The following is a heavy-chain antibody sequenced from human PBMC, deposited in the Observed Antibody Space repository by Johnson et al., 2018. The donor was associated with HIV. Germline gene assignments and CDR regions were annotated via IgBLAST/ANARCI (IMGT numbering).Heavy chain of an antibody. D-gene: IGHD3-10*01. CDR2: ITDGGGGT. Sequence: VQLVESGGGLVQPGGSLRLSCAASGFTFSSHAMSWVRQAPGKGLEWVSSITDGGGGTYYTDSVKGRFTISRDNSKNTVYLQMNSLRAEDTAVYYCAKDYCGSGKYYTVAFDFWGQGTMVTVSS. CDR3: AKDYCGSGKYYTVAFDF. J-gene: IGHJ3*01. V-gene: IGHV3-23*04. CDR1: GFTFSSHA.